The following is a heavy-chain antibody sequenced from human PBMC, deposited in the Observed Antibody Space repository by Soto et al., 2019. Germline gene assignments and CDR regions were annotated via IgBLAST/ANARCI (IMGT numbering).Heavy chain of an antibody. CDR3: ASQDGNVPAAT. D-gene: IGHD2-2*01. CDR1: GGTFSSYA. J-gene: IGHJ5*02. Sequence: ASVKVSCKASGGTFSSYAISWVRQAPGQGLEWMGGIIPIFGTANYAQKFQGRVTITADESTSTAYMELSSLRSEDTAVYYCASQDGNVPAATCGQRTLVTVSS. V-gene: IGHV1-69*13. CDR2: IIPIFGTA.